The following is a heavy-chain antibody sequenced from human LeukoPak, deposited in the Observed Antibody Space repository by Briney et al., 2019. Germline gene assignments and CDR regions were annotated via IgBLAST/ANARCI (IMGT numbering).Heavy chain of an antibody. Sequence: SETLSLTCAVYGGSFSGYYWSWIRQPPGKGLEWIGEINHSGSTNYNPSLKSRVTISVDTSKNQFSLKLSSVTAADTAVYYCAREYTPSGYGDYASLQRYFDYWGQGTLVTVSS. J-gene: IGHJ4*02. D-gene: IGHD4-17*01. CDR1: GGSFSGYY. CDR2: INHSGST. V-gene: IGHV4-34*01. CDR3: AREYTPSGYGDYASLQRYFDY.